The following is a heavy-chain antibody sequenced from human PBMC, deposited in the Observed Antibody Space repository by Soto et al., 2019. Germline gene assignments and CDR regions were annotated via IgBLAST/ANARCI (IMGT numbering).Heavy chain of an antibody. Sequence: QVQLVQSGAEVKKPGSSVKVSCKASGGTFSSYTISWVRQAPGQGLEWMGRIIPILGIANYAQKFQGRVTITADKSTSTAYMELSSLRSEDTAVYYYARDLICYDIRVGYWGQGTLVTVSS. V-gene: IGHV1-69*08. CDR2: IIPILGIA. CDR1: GGTFSSYT. D-gene: IGHD2-8*01. CDR3: ARDLICYDIRVGY. J-gene: IGHJ4*02.